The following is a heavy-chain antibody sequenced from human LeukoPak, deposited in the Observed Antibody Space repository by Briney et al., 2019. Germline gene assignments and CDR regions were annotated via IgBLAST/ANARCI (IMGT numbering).Heavy chain of an antibody. CDR3: ARGWNTTPRSGFDI. CDR1: EFTLSRYW. J-gene: IGHJ3*02. V-gene: IGHV3-74*01. CDR2: INNDGSIT. D-gene: IGHD1/OR15-1a*01. Sequence: PGGSLRLSCAASEFTLSRYWMHGVRQARGKGLVWVSNINNDGSITTYADSVKARFTIPRGNVKNTLFLQMNSLGAEDTALYSCARGWNTTPRSGFDIWGLATMVTVSS.